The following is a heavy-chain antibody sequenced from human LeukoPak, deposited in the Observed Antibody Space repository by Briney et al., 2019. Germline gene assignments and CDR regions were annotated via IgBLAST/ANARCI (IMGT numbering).Heavy chain of an antibody. D-gene: IGHD2-8*02. J-gene: IGHJ4*02. V-gene: IGHV1-2*02. CDR2: INPKSGDT. Sequence: ASVKVSCKASGYTFTGYYIHWVRQAPGQGLEWMGWINPKSGDTNYSRKFQARVTMTRDTSITTTYIELSRLSSDDTAVYYCARQDTGQLDYWGQGTLVTVSS. CDR1: GYTFTGYY. CDR3: ARQDTGQLDY.